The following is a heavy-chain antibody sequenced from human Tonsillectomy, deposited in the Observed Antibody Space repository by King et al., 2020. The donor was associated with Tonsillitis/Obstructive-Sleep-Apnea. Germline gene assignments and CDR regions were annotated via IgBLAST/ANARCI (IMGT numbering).Heavy chain of an antibody. CDR3: ARDGWNSSGWYYFDY. CDR1: GFTFSSYS. D-gene: IGHD6-19*01. J-gene: IGHJ4*02. V-gene: IGHV3-21*01. CDR2: ISSSSSYI. Sequence: VQLVEAGGGLVKPGGSPRLSCSASGFTFSSYSMNWGRPAPGKGLEWVSSISSSSSYIYYADSVKGRFTISRDNAKNSLYLQMNSLRAEDTAVYYCARDGWNSSGWYYFDYWGQGTLVTVSS.